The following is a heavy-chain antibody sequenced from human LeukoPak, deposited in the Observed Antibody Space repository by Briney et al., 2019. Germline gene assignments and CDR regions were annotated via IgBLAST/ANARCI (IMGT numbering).Heavy chain of an antibody. V-gene: IGHV1-24*01. Sequence: GASVKVSCKVSGYTLTELSMHWVRQAPGKGLEWMGGFDPEDGETIYAQKFQGRVTMTEDTSTDTAYMELSSLRSEDTAVYYCASVYTAGPSPHLDYWGQGTPVTVSS. CDR1: GYTLTELS. CDR3: ASVYTAGPSPHLDY. D-gene: IGHD5-18*01. J-gene: IGHJ4*02. CDR2: FDPEDGET.